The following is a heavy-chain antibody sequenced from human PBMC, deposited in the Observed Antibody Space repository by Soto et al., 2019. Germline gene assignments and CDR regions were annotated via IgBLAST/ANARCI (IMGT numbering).Heavy chain of an antibody. CDR1: GGTFSSYT. CDR3: ARGYSSGYLGNWFDP. CDR2: IIPILGIA. V-gene: IGHV1-69*02. D-gene: IGHD3-22*01. J-gene: IGHJ5*02. Sequence: SVKVSCKASGGTFSSYTISWVRQAPGQGLEWMGRIIPILGIANYAQKFQGRVTITADKSTSTAYMELSSLRSEDTAVYYCARGYSSGYLGNWFDPWGQGTLVTVSS.